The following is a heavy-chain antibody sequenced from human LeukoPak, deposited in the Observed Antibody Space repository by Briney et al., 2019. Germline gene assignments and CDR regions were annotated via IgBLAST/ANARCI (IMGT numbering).Heavy chain of an antibody. CDR1: GFTFSSYA. J-gene: IGHJ4*02. CDR3: ARGGFLWFGELPDHDYFDY. Sequence: GRSLRLSCAASGFTFSSYAMHWGRQAPGKGLEGGAVISYDGSNKYYADSVKCRFTISTDNSKNTLYLQMNSLRAEDTAVYYCARGGFLWFGELPDHDYFDYWGQGTLVTVSS. CDR2: ISYDGSNK. V-gene: IGHV3-30-3*01. D-gene: IGHD3-10*01.